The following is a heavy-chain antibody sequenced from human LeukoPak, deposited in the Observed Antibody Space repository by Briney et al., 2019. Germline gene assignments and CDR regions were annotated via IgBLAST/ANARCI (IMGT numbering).Heavy chain of an antibody. CDR3: GKESGTVGSVFDM. Sequence: PGGSLRLSCAASGFIFSNYGMHWVRQAPGKGLEWVAFIRYDASNKYYADSVKGRFTISRDNSKNTQYLQMNSLRAEDTAVYYCGKESGTVGSVFDMSGQGTTVTVSS. V-gene: IGHV3-30*02. D-gene: IGHD1-26*01. CDR2: IRYDASNK. CDR1: GFIFSNYG. J-gene: IGHJ3*02.